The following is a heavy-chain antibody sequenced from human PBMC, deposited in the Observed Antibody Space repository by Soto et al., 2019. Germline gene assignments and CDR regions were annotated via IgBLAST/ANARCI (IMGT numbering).Heavy chain of an antibody. Sequence: QVQLVQSGAEVKKPGASVKVSCKASGYTFTSYYMHWVRQAPGQGLEWMGIINPSGGSTSYAQKFQGSVTMTRDTSTSTVYMELSSLRSEDTGVYYCARSSRRGNTDGSFDYWGQGPLVTVSS. CDR3: ARSSRRGNTDGSFDY. CDR1: GYTFTSYY. J-gene: IGHJ4*02. D-gene: IGHD3-10*01. CDR2: INPSGGST. V-gene: IGHV1-46*01.